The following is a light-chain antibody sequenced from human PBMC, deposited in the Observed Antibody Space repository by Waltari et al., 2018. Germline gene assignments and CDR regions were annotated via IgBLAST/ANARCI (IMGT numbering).Light chain of an antibody. V-gene: IGLV2-14*03. J-gene: IGLJ3*02. Sequence: QSALTQPASVSGSPGQSISISCTGTISDVGAYNYVSWYQQHPGKAPRLIIFDVSSRPSGVSSRFSGSKSGNTASLTISGLQGDDEAKYYCASYISYSTLELFGGGTSLTVL. CDR3: ASYISYSTLEL. CDR1: ISDVGAYNY. CDR2: DVS.